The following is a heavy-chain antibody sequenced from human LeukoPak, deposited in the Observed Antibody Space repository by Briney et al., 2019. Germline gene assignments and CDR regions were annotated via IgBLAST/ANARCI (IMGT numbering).Heavy chain of an antibody. J-gene: IGHJ4*02. CDR2: ISYDGSNK. D-gene: IGHD1-26*01. CDR3: ARVSGGSYYLFDY. V-gene: IGHV3-30*03. Sequence: GGSLRLSCAASGFTFSSYGMHWVRQAPGKGLEWVAVISYDGSNKYYADSVKGRFTISRDNSKNTLYLQMNSLRAEDTAVYYCARVSGGSYYLFDYWGQGTLVTVSS. CDR1: GFTFSSYG.